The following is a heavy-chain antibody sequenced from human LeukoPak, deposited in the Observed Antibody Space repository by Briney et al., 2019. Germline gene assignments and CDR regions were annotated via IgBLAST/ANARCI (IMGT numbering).Heavy chain of an antibody. CDR2: INPNSGDT. V-gene: IGHV1-2*02. CDR3: ARDRWIMITLGGLIGEPYFDY. Sequence: GASVEVSCKASGYTFTGYYMHWVRQAPGQGLEWMGWINPNSGDTNYAQKFQGRVAMTRDTSISTAYMELSRLRSDDTAIYYCARDRWIMITLGGLIGEPYFDYWGQGTLVTVSS. D-gene: IGHD3-16*02. J-gene: IGHJ4*02. CDR1: GYTFTGYY.